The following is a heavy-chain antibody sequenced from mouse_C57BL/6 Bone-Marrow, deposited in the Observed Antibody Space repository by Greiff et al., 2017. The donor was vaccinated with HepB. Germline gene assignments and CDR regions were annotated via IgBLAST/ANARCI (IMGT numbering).Heavy chain of an antibody. CDR1: GFNIKDDY. V-gene: IGHV14-4*01. CDR2: IDPENGDT. CDR3: TTLYDYAAWFAY. Sequence: VQLQQSGAELVRPGASVKLSCTASGFNIKDDYMHWVKQRPEQGLEWIGWIDPENGDTEYASKFQGKATITADTSSTTAYLQLSSLTSEDTAVYYCTTLYDYAAWFAYWGQGTLVTVSA. J-gene: IGHJ3*01. D-gene: IGHD2-4*01.